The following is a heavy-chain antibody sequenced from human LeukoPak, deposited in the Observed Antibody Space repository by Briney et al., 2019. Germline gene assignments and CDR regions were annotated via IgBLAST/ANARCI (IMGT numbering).Heavy chain of an antibody. CDR2: INSDGSST. Sequence: GGSLRLSCAASGFTFSSYWMHWVRQAPGKGLVWVSRINSDGSSTSYADSVKGRFTISRDNAENSLYLQMNSLRAEDTAVYYCARDPEWGGGYDRYYFDEWGQGTLVTVSS. CDR3: ARDPEWGGGYDRYYFDE. D-gene: IGHD5-12*01. J-gene: IGHJ4*02. CDR1: GFTFSSYW. V-gene: IGHV3-74*01.